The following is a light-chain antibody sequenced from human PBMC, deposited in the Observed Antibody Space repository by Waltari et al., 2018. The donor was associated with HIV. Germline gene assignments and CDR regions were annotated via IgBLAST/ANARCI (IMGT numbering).Light chain of an antibody. CDR1: SSDVGGYNY. CDR2: EVS. J-gene: IGLJ3*02. CDR3: SSYAGSNNLV. Sequence: QSALTQPPSASGSPGQSVTISCTGTSSDVGGYNYVSWYEQHPGKAPKLMIYEVSKRPSGVPDRFSGSKSGNPASLTVSGLQAEDEADYYCSSYAGSNNLVFGGGTKLTVL. V-gene: IGLV2-8*01.